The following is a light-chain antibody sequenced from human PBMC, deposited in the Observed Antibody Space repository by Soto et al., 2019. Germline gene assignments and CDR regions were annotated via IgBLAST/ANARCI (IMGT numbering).Light chain of an antibody. Sequence: QSALTQPASVSGSPGQSITISCTGTSSDIGSYNLVSWYQQHPGKAPKLMIYEVSKRPSGVSNRFSGSKSGNTASLTISGLQAEDEADYYCCSYSRSSTLHVVFGGGTKVTVL. J-gene: IGLJ2*01. CDR1: SSDIGSYNL. CDR3: CSYSRSSTLHVV. CDR2: EVS. V-gene: IGLV2-23*02.